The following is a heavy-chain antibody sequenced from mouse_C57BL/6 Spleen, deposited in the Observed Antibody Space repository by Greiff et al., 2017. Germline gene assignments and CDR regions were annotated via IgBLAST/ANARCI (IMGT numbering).Heavy chain of an antibody. CDR2: IDPSDSET. Sequence: VKLQQPGAELVRPGSSVKLSCKASGYTFTSYWMHWVKQRPIQGLEWIGNIDPSDSETHYNQKFKDKATLTVDKSSSTAYMQLSSLTSEDSAVYYCARNSNYGAYYFDYWGQGTTLTVSS. CDR3: ARNSNYGAYYFDY. CDR1: GYTFTSYW. V-gene: IGHV1-52*01. J-gene: IGHJ2*01. D-gene: IGHD2-5*01.